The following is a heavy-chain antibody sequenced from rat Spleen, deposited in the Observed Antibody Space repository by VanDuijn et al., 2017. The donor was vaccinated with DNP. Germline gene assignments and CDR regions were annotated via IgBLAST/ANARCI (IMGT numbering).Heavy chain of an antibody. J-gene: IGHJ2*01. CDR1: GLTFSDYN. Sequence: EVQLVESGGDLVQPGRSLKLFCAASGLTFSDYNMAWVRQAPKKGLEWVATISYDGSSTSYRDSVKGRFTVSRDNAKSTLYLQMDSLRSEDTATYYCARPDYWGQGVMVTVSS. CDR2: ISYDGSST. CDR3: ARPDY. V-gene: IGHV5-7*01.